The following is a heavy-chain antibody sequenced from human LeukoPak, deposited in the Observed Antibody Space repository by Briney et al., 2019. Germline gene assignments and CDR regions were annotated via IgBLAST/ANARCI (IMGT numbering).Heavy chain of an antibody. CDR2: INSDATST. V-gene: IGHV3-74*01. CDR1: GFTYSNYW. D-gene: IGHD1-26*01. Sequence: PGGSLRLSCAASGFTYSNYWMHWVRQTPGKGLVWVSRINSDATSTSYADSVKGRFTISRDRAKNTLYLQMNGLRADDTAVYYCATSLCSGTKLDYWGQGTLVTVSS. J-gene: IGHJ4*02. CDR3: ATSLCSGTKLDY.